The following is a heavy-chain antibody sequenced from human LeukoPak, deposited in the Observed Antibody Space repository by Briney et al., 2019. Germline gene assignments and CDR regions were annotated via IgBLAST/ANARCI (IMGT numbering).Heavy chain of an antibody. D-gene: IGHD3-22*01. CDR3: ASRSEYYYDSSGYLDAFDI. J-gene: IGHJ3*02. CDR2: IYPGDSDT. Sequence: GESLKISCKGSGYTFSSYWIAWVRQMPGKGLEWMGIIYPGDSDTRYSPSFQGRVTISADKSISTAYLQWSSLKASDTAMYYCASRSEYYYDSSGYLDAFDIWGQGTMVTVSS. V-gene: IGHV5-51*01. CDR1: GYTFSSYW.